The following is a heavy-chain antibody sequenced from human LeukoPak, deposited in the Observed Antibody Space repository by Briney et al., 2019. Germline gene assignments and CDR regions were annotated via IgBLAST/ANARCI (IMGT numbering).Heavy chain of an antibody. Sequence: SETLSLTCTVSGGSISSYYWSWIRQPPGKGLEWIGYTYYSGSTNYNPSLKSRVTISVDTSKNQFSLKLSSVTAADTAVYYCARGRGSMAAWGQGTLVTVSS. D-gene: IGHD6-13*01. J-gene: IGHJ5*02. CDR1: GGSISSYY. CDR3: ARGRGSMAA. V-gene: IGHV4-59*01. CDR2: TYYSGST.